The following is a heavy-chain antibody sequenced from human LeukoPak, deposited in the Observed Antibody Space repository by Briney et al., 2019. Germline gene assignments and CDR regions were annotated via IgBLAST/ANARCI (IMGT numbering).Heavy chain of an antibody. CDR1: GFTFSSFG. V-gene: IGHV3-30*02. J-gene: IGHJ4*02. CDR3: AKLVESGYYDSSGLIDY. D-gene: IGHD3-22*01. CDR2: IRYDGSNK. Sequence: GGSLRLPCAASGFTFSSFGMHWVRQAPGKGLEWVAFIRYDGSNKYYADSVKGRFTISRDNSKNTLYLQMNSLRAEDTAVYYCAKLVESGYYDSSGLIDYWGQGTLVTVSS.